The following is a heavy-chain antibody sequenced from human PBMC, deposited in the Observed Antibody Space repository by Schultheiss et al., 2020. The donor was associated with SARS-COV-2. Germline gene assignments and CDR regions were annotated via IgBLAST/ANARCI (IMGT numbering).Heavy chain of an antibody. J-gene: IGHJ4*02. CDR1: GFTFSSYA. Sequence: GGSLRLSCSASGFTFSSYAMHWVRQAPGKGLEYASAISSNGGSTYYADSVKGRFTISRDNSKNTLYLQMSSLRAEDTAVYYCVKERSDYVWGSYRNYWGQGTLVTVSS. CDR3: VKERSDYVWGSYRNY. D-gene: IGHD3-16*02. CDR2: ISSNGGST. V-gene: IGHV3-64D*06.